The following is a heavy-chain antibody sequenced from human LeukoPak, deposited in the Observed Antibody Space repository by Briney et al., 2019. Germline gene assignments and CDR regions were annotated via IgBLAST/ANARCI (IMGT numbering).Heavy chain of an antibody. CDR3: AKDRGPGIQLWLYDY. D-gene: IGHD5-18*01. V-gene: IGHV3-23*01. Sequence: PGGTLRLSCAASGFTFSSYGMSWVRQAPGKGLEWVSAISGSGGSTYYADSVKGRFTISRDNSKNTLYLQMNSLRAEDTAVYYCAKDRGPGIQLWLYDYWGQGTLVTVSS. CDR1: GFTFSSYG. J-gene: IGHJ4*02. CDR2: ISGSGGST.